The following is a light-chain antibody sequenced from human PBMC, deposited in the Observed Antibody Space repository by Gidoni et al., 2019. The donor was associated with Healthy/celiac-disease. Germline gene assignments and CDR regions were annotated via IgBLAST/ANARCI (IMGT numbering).Light chain of an antibody. CDR3: QQYGT. Sequence: DIQMTQSPSTLSASVGDRVTITCRASQSSSSWLAWYQQKPGKAPKLLIYKASSLESGVPSRFSGSGSGTEFSLTISSLQPDDFATYYCQQYGTFGQGTKVEIK. CDR1: QSSSSW. J-gene: IGKJ1*01. CDR2: KAS. V-gene: IGKV1-5*03.